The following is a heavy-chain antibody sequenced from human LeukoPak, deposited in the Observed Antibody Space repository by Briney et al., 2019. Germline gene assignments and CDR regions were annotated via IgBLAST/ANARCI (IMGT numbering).Heavy chain of an antibody. J-gene: IGHJ3*02. CDR2: ISSSSSYI. CDR3: ARFCYYDYVWGSYRHPPNAFDI. D-gene: IGHD3-16*02. CDR1: GFTFSSYS. Sequence: GGSLRLSCAASGFTFSSYSMNWVRQAPGKGLEWVSSISSSSSYIYYADSVKGRFTISRDNAKNSLYLQMNSLRAEDTAVYYCARFCYYDYVWGSYRHPPNAFDIWGQGTMVTVSS. V-gene: IGHV3-21*01.